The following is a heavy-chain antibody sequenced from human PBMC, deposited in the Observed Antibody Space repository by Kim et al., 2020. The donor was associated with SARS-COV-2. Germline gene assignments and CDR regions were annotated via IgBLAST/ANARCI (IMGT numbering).Heavy chain of an antibody. CDR2: IYYSGST. CDR3: ASWGGTYYYDSSDDP. V-gene: IGHV4-39*01. Sequence: SQTLSLTCTVSGGSISSSSYYWGWIRQPPGKGLEWIGSIYYSGSTYYNPSLKSRVTISVDTSKNQFSLKLSSVTAADTAVYYCASWGGTYYYDSSDDPWGQGTLVTVSS. D-gene: IGHD3-22*01. CDR1: GGSISSSSYY. J-gene: IGHJ5*02.